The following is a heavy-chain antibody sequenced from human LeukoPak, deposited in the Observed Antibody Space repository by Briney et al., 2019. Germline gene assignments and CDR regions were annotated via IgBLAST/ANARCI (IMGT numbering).Heavy chain of an antibody. J-gene: IGHJ6*03. Sequence: SETLSLTCTVSGGSISGSSYYWTWIRQSAGKGLEWIGRIYTSGSTNYNPSLKSRVTMSVDTSKNQFSLQRSSVTAADTAVYYCATDGYYYYYMDVWGKGTTVTVSS. CDR2: IYTSGST. V-gene: IGHV4-61*02. CDR3: ATDGYYYYYMDV. CDR1: GGSISGSSYY.